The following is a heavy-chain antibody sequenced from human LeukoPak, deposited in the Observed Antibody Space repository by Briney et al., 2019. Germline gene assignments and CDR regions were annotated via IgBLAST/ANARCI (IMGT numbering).Heavy chain of an antibody. Sequence: PSETLSLTCTVSGGSISSYYWSWIRQPPGKGLEWIGYIYYSGSPTYNPSLKSRVTISVDTSKNQFSLKLSSVTAADTALYYCARGTLYGGNSDYWGQGTLVTVSS. V-gene: IGHV4-59*01. J-gene: IGHJ4*02. CDR2: IYYSGSP. D-gene: IGHD4-23*01. CDR1: GGSISSYY. CDR3: ARGTLYGGNSDY.